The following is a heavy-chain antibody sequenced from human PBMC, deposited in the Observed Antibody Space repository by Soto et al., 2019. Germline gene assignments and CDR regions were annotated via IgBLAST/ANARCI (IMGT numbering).Heavy chain of an antibody. CDR2: ISGSGGST. V-gene: IGHV3-23*01. CDR1: GFPVSSYA. J-gene: IGHJ5*02. Sequence: GGPLRISCAACGFPVSSYAMSWVRQAPGKGLEWVSAISGSGGSTYYADSVKGRFTISRDNSKNTLYLQMNSLRAEDTAVYYCAKEVGYCSSTSWCWFDPWGQGTLVTVSS. CDR3: AKEVGYCSSTSWCWFDP. D-gene: IGHD2-2*01.